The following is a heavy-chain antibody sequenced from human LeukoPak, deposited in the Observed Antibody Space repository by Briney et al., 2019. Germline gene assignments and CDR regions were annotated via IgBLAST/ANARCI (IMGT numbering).Heavy chain of an antibody. CDR2: IRYDETNK. J-gene: IGHJ4*02. CDR3: AKDRGYNILTGYSKGHYFDY. Sequence: PGGSLRLSCAASGFTFSSYGIHWVRQAPGKGLEWVAFIRYDETNKYYADSVKGRFTISRDNSKNTLNLQMNSLKTEDTAVYYCAKDRGYNILTGYSKGHYFDYWGQGTLVTVSS. CDR1: GFTFSSYG. V-gene: IGHV3-30*02. D-gene: IGHD3-9*01.